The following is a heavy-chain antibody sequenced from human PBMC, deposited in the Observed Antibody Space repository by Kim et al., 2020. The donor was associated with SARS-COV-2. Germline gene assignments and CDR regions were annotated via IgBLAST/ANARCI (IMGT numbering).Heavy chain of an antibody. J-gene: IGHJ6*02. CDR1: GFTFSSYA. V-gene: IGHV3-30*04. CDR3: ARGALDYDILTGYYTGGNYYYYCGMCV. CDR2: ISYDGSNK. D-gene: IGHD3-9*01. Sequence: GGSLRLSCAASGFTFSSYAMHWVRQAPGKGLEWVAVISYDGSNKYYADSVKGRFTISRDNSKNTLYLQMNSLRAEDTAVYYCARGALDYDILTGYYTGGNYYYYCGMCVWGREATVTLSS.